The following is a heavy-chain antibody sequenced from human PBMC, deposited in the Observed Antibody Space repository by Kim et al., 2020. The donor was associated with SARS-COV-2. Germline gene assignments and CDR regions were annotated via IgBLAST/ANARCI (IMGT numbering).Heavy chain of an antibody. D-gene: IGHD4-4*01. CDR2: ISSSSSYI. Sequence: GGSLRLSCAASGFTFSSYSMNWVRQAPGKGLEWVSSISSSSSYIYYADSVKGRFTISRDNAKNSLYLQMNSLRAEDTAVYYCARAPEPLLQYAYGDYWGQGPLVTVSS. V-gene: IGHV3-21*01. CDR1: GFTFSSYS. J-gene: IGHJ4*02. CDR3: ARAPEPLLQYAYGDY.